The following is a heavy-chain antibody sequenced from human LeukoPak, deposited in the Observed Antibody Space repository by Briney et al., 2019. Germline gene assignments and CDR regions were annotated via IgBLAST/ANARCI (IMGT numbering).Heavy chain of an antibody. CDR1: GYTFTSYA. CDR3: VKAAAGTWYYYGMDV. D-gene: IGHD6-13*01. Sequence: ASVKVSCKASGYTFTSYAMRWVRQAPGQRLEWMGWINAGNGNTKYSQKFQGRVTITRDTSASTAYMELSSLRSEDTAVYYCVKAAAGTWYYYGMDVWGQGTTVTVSS. CDR2: INAGNGNT. V-gene: IGHV1-3*01. J-gene: IGHJ6*02.